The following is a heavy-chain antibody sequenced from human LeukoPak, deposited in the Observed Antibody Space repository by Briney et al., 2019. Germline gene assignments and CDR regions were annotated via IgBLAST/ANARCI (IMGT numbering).Heavy chain of an antibody. CDR3: ARGFRWIQLWLRGGGFDY. J-gene: IGHJ4*02. D-gene: IGHD5-18*01. CDR1: GYTFTSYD. Sequence: ASVKVSCKASGYTFTSYDINWVRQATGQGLEWMGWMNPNSGNTGYAQKFQGRVTMTRNTSISTAYMELSSLRSEDTAVYYCARGFRWIQLWLRGGGFDYWGQGTLVTVSS. V-gene: IGHV1-8*01. CDR2: MNPNSGNT.